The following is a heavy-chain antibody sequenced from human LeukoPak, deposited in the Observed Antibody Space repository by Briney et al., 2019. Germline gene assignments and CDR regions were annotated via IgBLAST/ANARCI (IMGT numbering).Heavy chain of an antibody. V-gene: IGHV1-69*13. J-gene: IGHJ3*02. CDR2: IIPIFGTA. Sequence: SVKVSCKASGGTFSSYAISWVRQAPGQGLEWMGGIIPIFGTANYAQKFQGRVTITADESTSTAYMELSSLRSEDTAVYYCATTYGDRDAFDIWGQGTMVTVSS. D-gene: IGHD4-17*01. CDR3: ATTYGDRDAFDI. CDR1: GGTFSSYA.